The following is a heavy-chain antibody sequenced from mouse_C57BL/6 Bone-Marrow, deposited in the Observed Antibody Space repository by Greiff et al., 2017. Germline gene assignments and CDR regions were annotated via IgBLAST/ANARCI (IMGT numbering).Heavy chain of an antibody. CDR2: IHPNSGST. Sequence: VQLQQPGAELVKPGASVKLSCKASGYTFTSYWMHWVKQRPGQGLEWIGMIHPNSGSTNYNEKFKSKATLTVDKSSSTAYMQLSSLTSEDSAVYYCARSRAHYAMDYWGQGTSVTVSS. D-gene: IGHD3-1*01. CDR1: GYTFTSYW. CDR3: ARSRAHYAMDY. V-gene: IGHV1-64*01. J-gene: IGHJ4*01.